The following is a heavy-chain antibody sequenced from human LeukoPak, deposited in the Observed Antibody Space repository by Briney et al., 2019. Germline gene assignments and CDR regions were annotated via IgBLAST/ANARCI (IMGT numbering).Heavy chain of an antibody. V-gene: IGHV4-34*01. CDR2: INHSGST. D-gene: IGHD6-19*01. CDR3: ARARAVAGPDY. CDR1: GGSFSGYY. J-gene: IGHJ4*02. Sequence: SETLSLACAVYGGSFSGYYWSWIRQPPGKGLEWIGEINHSGSTNYNPSLKSRVIISVDTSKNQFSLKLSSVTAADTAVYYCARARAVAGPDYWGQGTLVTVSS.